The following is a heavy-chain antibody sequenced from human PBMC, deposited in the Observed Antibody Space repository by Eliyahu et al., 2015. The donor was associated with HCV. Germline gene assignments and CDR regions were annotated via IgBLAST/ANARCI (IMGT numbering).Heavy chain of an antibody. J-gene: IGHJ6*02. CDR3: ARRLERAGVGMDV. CDR2: IYPDDSDT. V-gene: IGHV5-51*01. CDR1: GYSFSTCW. D-gene: IGHD5-24*01. Sequence: EVQLVQSGAEVKKPGESLRISCEASGYSFSTCWIAWVRQMPGKGLEWMGIIYPDDSDTRYSPSFQGQVTISVDKSISTAYLQWSSLQASDTAIYYCARRLERAGVGMDVWGQGTTVAVSS.